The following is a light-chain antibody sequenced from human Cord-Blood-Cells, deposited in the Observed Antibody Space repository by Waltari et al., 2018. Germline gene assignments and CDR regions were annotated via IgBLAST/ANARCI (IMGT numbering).Light chain of an antibody. CDR3: AAWDDSLNGYV. CDR2: SNN. CDR1: SSTIGSNT. Sequence: QSVLTQPPSASGTPGQRVTIPCSGSSSTIGSNTFNWYQQPPGTAPKLLIYSNNQRPSGVPDRFSGSKSGTSASLAISGLQSEDEADYYCAAWDDSLNGYVFGTGTKVTVL. J-gene: IGLJ1*01. V-gene: IGLV1-44*01.